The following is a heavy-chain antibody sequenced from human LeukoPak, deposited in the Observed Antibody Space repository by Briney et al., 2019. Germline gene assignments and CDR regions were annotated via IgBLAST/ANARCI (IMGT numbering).Heavy chain of an antibody. J-gene: IGHJ4*02. V-gene: IGHV4-38-2*02. CDR2: IYHSGST. CDR1: GYSISSGYY. D-gene: IGHD6-19*01. CDR3: AILDGIAVAGTFDY. Sequence: SETLSLTCTVSGYSISSGYYWGWIRQPPGKGLEWIGSIYHSGSTYYNPSLKSRVTISVDTSKNQFPLKLSSVTAADTAVYYCAILDGIAVAGTFDYWGQGTLVTVSS.